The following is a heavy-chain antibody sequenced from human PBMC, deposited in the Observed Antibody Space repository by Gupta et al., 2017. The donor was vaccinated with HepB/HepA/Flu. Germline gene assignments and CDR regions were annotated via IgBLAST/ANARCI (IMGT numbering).Heavy chain of an antibody. CDR3: TQLAYGS. D-gene: IGHD6-6*01. Sequence: EIQLVESGGGLVKPGESLRVSCAVSGFTVSDAWMSWVRQAPGKGLEWVGRIKSKTDGGTTDYAAPVKGRFIISIDDSKNTLYLQMNSLKTEDTAIYYCTQLAYGSWGQVTLVTVSS. CDR2: IKSKTDGGTT. V-gene: IGHV3-15*01. CDR1: GFTVSDAW. J-gene: IGHJ5*02.